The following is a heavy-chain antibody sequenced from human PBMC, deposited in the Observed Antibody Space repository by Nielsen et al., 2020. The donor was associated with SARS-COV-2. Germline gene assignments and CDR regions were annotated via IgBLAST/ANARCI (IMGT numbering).Heavy chain of an antibody. CDR3: AREPTYYYYYYGMDV. CDR2: ISSSSTI. CDR1: GFTFSSYS. V-gene: IGHV3-48*02. J-gene: IGHJ6*02. Sequence: GGSLRLSCAASGFTFSSYSMNWVRQAPGKGLEWVSYISSSSTIYYADSVKGRFTISRDNAKNSLYLQMNSLRDEDTAVYYCAREPTYYYYYYGMDVWGQGTTVTVSS.